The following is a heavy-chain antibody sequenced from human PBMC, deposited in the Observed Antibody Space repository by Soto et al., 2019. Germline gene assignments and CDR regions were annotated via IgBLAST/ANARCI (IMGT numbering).Heavy chain of an antibody. Sequence: SETLSLTCAVYGGSFSGYYWSWIRQPPGKGLEWIGEINHSGSTNYNPSLKSRVTISVDTSKNQFPLKLSSVTAADTAVYYCARVLWKISGYSYGHHIDYWGQGTLVTVSS. CDR3: ARVLWKISGYSYGHHIDY. V-gene: IGHV4-34*01. CDR1: GGSFSGYY. CDR2: INHSGST. J-gene: IGHJ4*02. D-gene: IGHD5-18*01.